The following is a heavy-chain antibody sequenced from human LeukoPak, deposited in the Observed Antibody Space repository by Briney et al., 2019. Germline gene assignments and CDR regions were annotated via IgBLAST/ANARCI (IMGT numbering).Heavy chain of an antibody. J-gene: IGHJ6*03. D-gene: IGHD4-23*01. V-gene: IGHV4-59*11. Sequence: SETLSLTCTVSGGSISSHYWSWIRQPPGKGLEWIGYIYYSGSTNYNPSLKGRVTISVDTSKNQFSLKLSSVTAADTAVDYCAKGQPGARWGRSGGAGYYYYMDVWGKGTTVTVSS. CDR1: GGSISSHY. CDR3: AKGQPGARWGRSGGAGYYYYMDV. CDR2: IYYSGST.